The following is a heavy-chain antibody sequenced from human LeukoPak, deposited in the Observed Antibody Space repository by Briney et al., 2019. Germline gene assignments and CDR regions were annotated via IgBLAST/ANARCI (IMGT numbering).Heavy chain of an antibody. V-gene: IGHV3-74*01. D-gene: IGHD6-19*01. CDR1: GFTFRSYW. CDR2: IDSDGSGI. CDR3: ARDRSSGWCPSGY. J-gene: IGHJ4*02. Sequence: GGSLRLSCAASGFTFRSYWMHWVRQVPGKGLEWVSRIDSDGSGISYADSVKGRFTISRDNVKNTLYLQMNSLRAEDTAVYYCARDRSSGWCPSGYWGQGTLVTVSS.